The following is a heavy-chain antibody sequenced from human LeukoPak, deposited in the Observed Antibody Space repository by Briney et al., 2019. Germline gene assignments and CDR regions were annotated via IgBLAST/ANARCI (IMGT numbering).Heavy chain of an antibody. CDR1: GGSISSSSYY. CDR2: INPSRNT. Sequence: SETLSLTCTVSGGSISSSSYYWNWIRQPPGKGLEWIGQINPSRNTNYNPSLKSRVTVSVDTSKKQFSLKLSSVTAADTAVYYCARRYDFWSGYPPPLDYWGQGTLVTVSS. V-gene: IGHV4-39*07. CDR3: ARRYDFWSGYPPPLDY. J-gene: IGHJ4*02. D-gene: IGHD3-3*01.